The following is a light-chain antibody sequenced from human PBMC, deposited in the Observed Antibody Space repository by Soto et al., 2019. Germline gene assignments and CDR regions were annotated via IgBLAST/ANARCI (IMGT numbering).Light chain of an antibody. J-gene: IGLJ1*01. CDR1: SSDVGAFNY. CDR2: DVS. CDR3: SSYTSRNTYV. Sequence: QSALTQPASVSGSPGQSVTISCTGRSSDVGAFNYVSWYQQHPGKALKLMVYDVSDRPSGVSNRFSGSKSGNTASLTISGLQAEDEADYYCSSYTSRNTYVFGAGTKLTVL. V-gene: IGLV2-14*03.